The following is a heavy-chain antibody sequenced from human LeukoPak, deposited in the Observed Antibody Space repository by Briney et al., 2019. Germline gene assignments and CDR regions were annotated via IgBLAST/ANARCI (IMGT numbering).Heavy chain of an antibody. CDR2: IYYSGST. CDR3: ASSTVTTGEYYFDY. V-gene: IGHV4-59*01. CDR1: GGSISSYY. J-gene: IGHJ4*02. D-gene: IGHD4-17*01. Sequence: SETLSLTCTVSGGSISSYYWSWIRQPPGKGLEWIGYIYYSGSTNYNPSLKSRVTISVDTSKNQFPLKLSSVTAADTAVYYCASSTVTTGEYYFDYWGQGTLVTVSS.